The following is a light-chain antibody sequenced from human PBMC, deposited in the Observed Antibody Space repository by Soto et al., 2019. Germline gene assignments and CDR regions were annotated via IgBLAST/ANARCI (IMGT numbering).Light chain of an antibody. V-gene: IGKV3-20*01. CDR2: GAS. CDR3: QQYGSTSWT. Sequence: EIVLTQSPGTLSLSPGEGATLSCRASQSVSTNYFAWYQQKPGQATRLLIYGASTRATGIPDRFSGSGSGTDFTLTISRLEPEDFAVYYCQQYGSTSWTFGEGTKVEIK. CDR1: QSVSTNY. J-gene: IGKJ1*01.